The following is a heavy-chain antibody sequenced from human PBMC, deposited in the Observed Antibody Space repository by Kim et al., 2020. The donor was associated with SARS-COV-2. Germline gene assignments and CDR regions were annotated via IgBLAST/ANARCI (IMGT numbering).Heavy chain of an antibody. D-gene: IGHD3-10*01. Sequence: GGSLRLSCTASGVVSYKYAMNWVRQAPGKGLEWVSCISGGGGSTYYAASVKGRFTISRDNPKNTLYLQMDSLKAEDTAVYYCAKDGEFNDYDSGTFAYQQHGVDGWRQGLMVIVS. CDR1: GVVSYKYA. CDR3: AKDGEFNDYDSGTFAYQQHGVDG. CDR2: ISGGGGST. V-gene: IGHV3-23*01. J-gene: IGHJ6*02.